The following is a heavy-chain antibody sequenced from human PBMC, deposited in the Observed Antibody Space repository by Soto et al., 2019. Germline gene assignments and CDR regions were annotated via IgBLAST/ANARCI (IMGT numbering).Heavy chain of an antibody. V-gene: IGHV3-15*07. D-gene: IGHD4-17*01. CDR3: TTMATVTYYYYGMDV. CDR2: IKSKTDGGTT. Sequence: EVQLVESGGGLVKPGGSLRLSCAASGFTFSNAWMNWVRQAPGKGLEWVGRIKSKTDGGTTDYAAPVKGRFTISRDDSKNTLYLQMNSLKTEDTAVYYCTTMATVTYYYYGMDVWGQGTTVTVSS. CDR1: GFTFSNAW. J-gene: IGHJ6*02.